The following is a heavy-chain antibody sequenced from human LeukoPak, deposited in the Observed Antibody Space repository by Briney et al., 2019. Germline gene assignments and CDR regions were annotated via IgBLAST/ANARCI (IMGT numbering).Heavy chain of an antibody. D-gene: IGHD1-26*01. V-gene: IGHV3-30*19. CDR2: ISYDGSNK. J-gene: IGHJ4*02. Sequence: PGGSLRLSCAASGFTFSSYGMHWVRQAPGKGLEWVAVISYDGSNKYYADSVKGRFTISRDNSKNTLYLQMNSLRAEDTAVYYCARDTEWELPPQSGYWGQGTLVTVSS. CDR1: GFTFSSYG. CDR3: ARDTEWELPPQSGY.